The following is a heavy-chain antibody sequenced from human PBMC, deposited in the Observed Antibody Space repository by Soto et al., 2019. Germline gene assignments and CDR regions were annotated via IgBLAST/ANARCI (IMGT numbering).Heavy chain of an antibody. CDR1: GFTFEDYA. CDR3: AKAKFYFDSSPFDS. V-gene: IGHV3-43D*04. D-gene: IGHD1-26*01. CDR2: INADGSDI. J-gene: IGHJ4*02. Sequence: GGSLRLSCSTSGFTFEDYAVHWVRQSSRKGLEWVSFINADGSDIYYADSVKGRFTISRDNTKGSFYLQMDRLRLEDTAIYYCAKAKFYFDSSPFDSWGQGTLVTVSS.